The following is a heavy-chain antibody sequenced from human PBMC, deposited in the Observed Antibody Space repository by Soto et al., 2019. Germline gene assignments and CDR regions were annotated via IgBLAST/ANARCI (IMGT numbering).Heavy chain of an antibody. D-gene: IGHD5-12*01. CDR2: VNSNGNDV. Sequence: EVQLVESGGGLVQPGGSLRLSCAASGFSISGYWMHWVRQAPGKGLVWVSRVNSNGNDVYYVDSVKGRFIISRDNAQNTLYLQINSPSAEDTAVYYCTRGASGYGNFDYWGQGVLLTVSS. CDR1: GFSISGYW. V-gene: IGHV3-74*01. J-gene: IGHJ4*02. CDR3: TRGASGYGNFDY.